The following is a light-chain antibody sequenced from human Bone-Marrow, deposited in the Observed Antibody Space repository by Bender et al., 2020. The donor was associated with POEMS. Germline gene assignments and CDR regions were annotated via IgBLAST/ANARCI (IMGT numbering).Light chain of an antibody. CDR2: RNN. J-gene: IGLJ3*02. CDR3: ASWTTGNAWV. CDR1: SSNIERNH. Sequence: QSVLTQPPSASGTPGQRVSISCSGSSSNIERNHVYWYQHLPGRAPKLLIYRNNQRPSGVPDRFSGSQSDTSASLVISGLQAEDEADYYCASWTTGNAWVFGGGTKLTVL. V-gene: IGLV1-47*01.